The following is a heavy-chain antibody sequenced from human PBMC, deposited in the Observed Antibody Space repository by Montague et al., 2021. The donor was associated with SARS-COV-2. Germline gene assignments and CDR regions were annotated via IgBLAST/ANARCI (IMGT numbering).Heavy chain of an antibody. J-gene: IGHJ4*02. V-gene: IGHV4-31*03. CDR1: GAPISSGGYY. CDR3: ASFMIQAVPNY. Sequence: TLSLTCTVSGAPISSGGYYWSWIRQHPGKGLEWIGYIFHSGTTYYSPSLESRVTMSVDTSENQFSLKLASVTAADTAVYYCASFMIQAVPNYWGQGTLVTVSS. CDR2: IFHSGTT. D-gene: IGHD3-16*01.